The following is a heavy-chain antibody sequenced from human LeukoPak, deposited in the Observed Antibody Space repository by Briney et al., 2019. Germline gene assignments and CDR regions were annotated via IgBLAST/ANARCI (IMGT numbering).Heavy chain of an antibody. CDR3: ARGTLAAAGTNWFDP. J-gene: IGHJ5*02. CDR2: IIPIFGTA. Sequence: SVKVSCKASGGTFSSYAISWVRQAPGQGLEWMGGIIPIFGTANYAQKFQGRVTITADESTSTAYMELSSLRSEDTAVYYCARGTLAAAGTNWFDPWGQGTLVTVSS. CDR1: GGTFSSYA. V-gene: IGHV1-69*13. D-gene: IGHD6-13*01.